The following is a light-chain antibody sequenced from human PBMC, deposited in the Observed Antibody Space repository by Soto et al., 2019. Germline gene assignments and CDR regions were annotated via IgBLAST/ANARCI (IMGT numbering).Light chain of an antibody. J-gene: IGKJ2*01. V-gene: IGKV3-11*01. CDR2: DAS. CDR1: QSVGSY. Sequence: EIELTQSPATLSLSPGERATLSCRASQSVGSYLAWYQQKPGQAPRLLIYDASNRATGIPARFSGSGSGTDFTLTISSLEPEDFAVYYCQQRSNWPPYTFGQGTKLEIK. CDR3: QQRSNWPPYT.